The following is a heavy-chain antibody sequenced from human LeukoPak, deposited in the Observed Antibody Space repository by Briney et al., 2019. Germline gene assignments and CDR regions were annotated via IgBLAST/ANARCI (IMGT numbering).Heavy chain of an antibody. V-gene: IGHV4-30-2*05. CDR3: ARDIFPGYYDRPEFS. J-gene: IGHJ5*02. Sequence: SQTLSLTCTVSGGSISSGGYYWSWIRQPPGKGLEWIGYIYHSGSTYYNPSLKSRVTISVDTSKNQFSLKLSSVTAADTAVYYCARDIFPGYYDRPEFSWGQGTLVTVSS. D-gene: IGHD3-22*01. CDR1: GGSISSGGYY. CDR2: IYHSGST.